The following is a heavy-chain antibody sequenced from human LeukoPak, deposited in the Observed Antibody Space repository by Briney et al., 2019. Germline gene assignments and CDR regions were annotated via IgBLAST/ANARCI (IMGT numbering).Heavy chain of an antibody. CDR3: ARDSTAGYSYGHSFDY. CDR1: DYTFTNYG. Sequence: SVKVSCKASDYTFTNYGISWVRQAPGQGLEWMGWISAYNGNTNYAQKLQGRVTMTTDTSTSTAYMELRSLRSDDTAVYYCARDSTAGYSYGHSFDYWGQGTLVTVSS. CDR2: ISAYNGNT. J-gene: IGHJ4*02. D-gene: IGHD5-18*01. V-gene: IGHV1-18*01.